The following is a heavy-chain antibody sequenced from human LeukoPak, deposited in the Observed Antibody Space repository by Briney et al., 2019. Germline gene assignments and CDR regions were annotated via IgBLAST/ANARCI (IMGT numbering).Heavy chain of an antibody. Sequence: KPSETLSLTCTVSGYSISSGYYWGWIRQPPGKGLEWIGSIYHSGSTYYNPSLKSRVTISVDTSKNQFSLKLSSATAADTAVYYCARVVGVPAAIYTVFDYWGQGTLVTVSS. J-gene: IGHJ4*02. V-gene: IGHV4-38-2*02. CDR3: ARVVGVPAAIYTVFDY. CDR2: IYHSGST. CDR1: GYSISSGYY. D-gene: IGHD2-2*02.